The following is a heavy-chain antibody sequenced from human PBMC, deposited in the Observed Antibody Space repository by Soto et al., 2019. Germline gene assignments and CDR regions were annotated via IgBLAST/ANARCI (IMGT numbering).Heavy chain of an antibody. V-gene: IGHV3-7*01. J-gene: IGHJ6*02. Sequence: GGSLRLSCAASGFTFSSYWMSWVRQAPGKGLEWVANIKQDGSEKYYVDSVKGRFTISRDNAKNSLYLQMNSLRAEDTAVYYCARDNYDSLTGPRYYYYGMDVWGQGTTVTVSS. CDR3: ARDNYDSLTGPRYYYYGMDV. D-gene: IGHD3-9*01. CDR2: IKQDGSEK. CDR1: GFTFSSYW.